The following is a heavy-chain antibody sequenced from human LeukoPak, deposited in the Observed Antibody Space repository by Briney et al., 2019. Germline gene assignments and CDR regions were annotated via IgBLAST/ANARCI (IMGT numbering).Heavy chain of an antibody. V-gene: IGHV3-73*01. CDR1: GFTFGVYA. J-gene: IGHJ3*01. Sequence: SGGSLRLSCAASGFTFGVYAMHWVRQPPGKGLEWVGRIRSRAKSYTTAFAASVRGRFTISRDDSKNTAFLHMNSLKTDDTAVYYCTRLVVGDAFDVWGQGTTVTVSS. CDR3: TRLVVGDAFDV. CDR2: IRSRAKSYTT. D-gene: IGHD2-15*01.